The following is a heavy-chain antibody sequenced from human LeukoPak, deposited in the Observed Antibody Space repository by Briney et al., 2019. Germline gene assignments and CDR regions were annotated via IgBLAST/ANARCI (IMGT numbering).Heavy chain of an antibody. CDR3: ATDFYDST. J-gene: IGHJ5*02. CDR2: IRSNSDGGAI. CDR1: GFNFDNAW. Sequence: GGSMRLSCATYGFNFDNAWMNWVRQASGKGLEWVGRIRSNSDGGAIDYAAPVKGRFALSRDDSKNTLYLQMNSLQTEDTAMYYCATDFYDSTWGQGTLLTVSS. D-gene: IGHD2/OR15-2a*01. V-gene: IGHV3-15*07.